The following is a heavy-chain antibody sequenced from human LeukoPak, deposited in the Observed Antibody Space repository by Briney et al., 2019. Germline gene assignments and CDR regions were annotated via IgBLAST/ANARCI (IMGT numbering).Heavy chain of an antibody. V-gene: IGHV3-23*01. CDR3: ARAAYGDADSKFDY. CDR2: ISGSDGST. D-gene: IGHD4-17*01. J-gene: IGHJ4*02. Sequence: PGGSLRLSCAASGFTFSSYAMSWVRQAPGKGLEWVSGISGSDGSTYYADSVKGRFTISRDNSKNTLYLQMNSLRAEDTAVYYCARAAYGDADSKFDYWGQGTLVTVSS. CDR1: GFTFSSYA.